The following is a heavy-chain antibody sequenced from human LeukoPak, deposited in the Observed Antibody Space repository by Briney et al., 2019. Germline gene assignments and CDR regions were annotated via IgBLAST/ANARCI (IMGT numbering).Heavy chain of an antibody. CDR1: GGSISSSSSY. V-gene: IGHV4-39*01. J-gene: IGHJ4*02. CDR3: ARHGGALVLRFLEWLPSYYFDY. CDR2: IYYSGST. Sequence: SETLSLTCTVSGGSISSSSSYWGWVRQPPGTGLEWVGSIYYSGSTYYNPSLKSRVTISVDTSKNQFSLKLSSVTAADTAVYYCARHGGALVLRFLEWLPSYYFDYWGQGTLVTVSS. D-gene: IGHD3-3*01.